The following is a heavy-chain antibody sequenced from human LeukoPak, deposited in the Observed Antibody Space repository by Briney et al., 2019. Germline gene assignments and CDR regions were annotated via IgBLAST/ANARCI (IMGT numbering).Heavy chain of an antibody. J-gene: IGHJ4*02. V-gene: IGHV4-59*01. CDR1: GGSISSYY. CDR2: IYYSGST. CDR3: AREREPPYYFDY. Sequence: SETLSLTCTVSGGSISSYYWSWIRQPPGKGLEWIGYIYYSGSTNYNPSLKSRVTISVDTPKNQFSLKLSSVTAADTAVYYCAREREPPYYFDYWGQGTLVTVSS.